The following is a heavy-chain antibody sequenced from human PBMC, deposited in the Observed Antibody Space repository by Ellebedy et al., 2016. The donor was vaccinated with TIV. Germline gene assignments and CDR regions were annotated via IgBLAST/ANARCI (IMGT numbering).Heavy chain of an antibody. D-gene: IGHD4-23*01. Sequence: GGSLRLXCAASGFTFSSYWIHWVRQAPGEGLVWVSRINTDGSTTTYADSVKGRFTISRDNAENTLYLQMNSLRAEDTAAYYCARSAYYGGKGYYFDYWGQGTLVTVSS. CDR3: ARSAYYGGKGYYFDY. CDR1: GFTFSSYW. J-gene: IGHJ4*02. V-gene: IGHV3-74*01. CDR2: INTDGSTT.